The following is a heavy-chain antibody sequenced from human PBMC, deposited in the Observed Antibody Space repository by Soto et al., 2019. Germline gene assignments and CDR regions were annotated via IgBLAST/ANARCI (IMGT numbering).Heavy chain of an antibody. D-gene: IGHD3-22*01. V-gene: IGHV4-31*03. Sequence: SETLSLTCTVSGGSISSCGYYWSWIRQHPGKGLEWIGYIYYSGSTYYNPSLKSRVTISVDTSKNQFSLKLSSVTAADTTVYYCARSDSSGYFGPGHDWFDPWGQGTLVTVSS. CDR3: ARSDSSGYFGPGHDWFDP. CDR1: GGSISSCGYY. CDR2: IYYSGST. J-gene: IGHJ5*02.